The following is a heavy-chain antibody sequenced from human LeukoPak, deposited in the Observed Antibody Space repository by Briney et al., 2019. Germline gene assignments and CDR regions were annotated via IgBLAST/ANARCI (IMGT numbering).Heavy chain of an antibody. Sequence: GGSLTLSCAASGFTFSSYEMNWVLQAPGKGLEWVSYISSSGSTIYYADSVKGRFTISRDNAKNSLYLQMNSLRAEDTAVYYCAKDRYGSGSYYGWFDPWGQGTLVTVSS. J-gene: IGHJ5*02. CDR3: AKDRYGSGSYYGWFDP. CDR1: GFTFSSYE. V-gene: IGHV3-48*03. CDR2: ISSSGSTI. D-gene: IGHD3-10*01.